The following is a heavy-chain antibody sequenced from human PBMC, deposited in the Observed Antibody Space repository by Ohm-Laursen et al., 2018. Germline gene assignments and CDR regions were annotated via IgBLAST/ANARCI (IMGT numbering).Heavy chain of an antibody. J-gene: IGHJ5*02. D-gene: IGHD3-22*01. V-gene: IGHV1-2*02. CDR3: ARGYLKEVIISNRYNWFDP. Sequence: GSSVKVSCNTSGYTFTGYYLHWVRQAPGQGLEWMGWIKSNSGDTKYAQKFEGRVTMTGDTSIGTAYMELTRLTSDDTAVYYCARGYLKEVIISNRYNWFDPWGQGTLVTVSS. CDR1: GYTFTGYY. CDR2: IKSNSGDT.